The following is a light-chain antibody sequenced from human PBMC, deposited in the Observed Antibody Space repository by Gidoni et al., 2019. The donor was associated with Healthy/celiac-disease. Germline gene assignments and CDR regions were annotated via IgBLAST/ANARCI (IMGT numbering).Light chain of an antibody. CDR1: QSISSY. CDR2: AAS. CDR3: QQSYSTPTWT. J-gene: IGKJ1*01. Sequence: DIQMTQSPSSLSASVGDRVTITCRASQSISSYLNWYQQKPGKAPKLLIYAASSLQSGVPSRFSGSGAWTDFTLTISSLQPEDFATYYCQQSYSTPTWTCXXXTKVGIK. V-gene: IGKV1-39*01.